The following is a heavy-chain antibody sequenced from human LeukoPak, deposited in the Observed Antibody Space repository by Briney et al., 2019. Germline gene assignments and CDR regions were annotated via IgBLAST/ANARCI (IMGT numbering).Heavy chain of an antibody. D-gene: IGHD3/OR15-3a*01. CDR3: ARDSKGLFDY. Sequence: KPSETLSLTCTVSGGSISIYYWSWIRQPPGKGLEWIEYIYYSGSTNYNPSLKSRVTISVDTSKNQFSLKLSSVTAADTAVYYCARDSKGLFDYWGQGTLVTVSS. J-gene: IGHJ4*02. CDR1: GGSISIYY. CDR2: IYYSGST. V-gene: IGHV4-59*01.